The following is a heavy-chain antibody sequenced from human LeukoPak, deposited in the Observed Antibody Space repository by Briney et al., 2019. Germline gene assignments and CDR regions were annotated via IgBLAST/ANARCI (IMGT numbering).Heavy chain of an antibody. D-gene: IGHD3-22*01. CDR1: GGSISSYY. J-gene: IGHJ5*02. CDR3: ARDRNYYDSSGHWGWFDP. Sequence: SETLSLTCTVSGGSISSYYWSWIRQPPGKGLEWIGYIYYSGSTNYNPSLKSRVTISVDTSKNQFSLKLSSVTAADTAVYYCARDRNYYDSSGHWGWFDPWGQGTLVTVSS. CDR2: IYYSGST. V-gene: IGHV4-59*01.